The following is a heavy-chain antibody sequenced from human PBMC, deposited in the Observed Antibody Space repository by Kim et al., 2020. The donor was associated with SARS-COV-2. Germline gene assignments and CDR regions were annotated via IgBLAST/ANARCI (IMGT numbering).Heavy chain of an antibody. CDR2: IRSKAYGGTT. Sequence: GGSLRLSCTASGFTFGDYAMSWFRQAPGKGLEWVGFIRSKAYGGTTEYAASVKGRFTISRDDSKSIAYLQMNSLKTEDTAVYYCTRDTKTITIFGVVINDYYYGMDVWGQGTTVTVSS. D-gene: IGHD3-3*01. CDR1: GFTFGDYA. V-gene: IGHV3-49*03. CDR3: TRDTKTITIFGVVINDYYYGMDV. J-gene: IGHJ6*02.